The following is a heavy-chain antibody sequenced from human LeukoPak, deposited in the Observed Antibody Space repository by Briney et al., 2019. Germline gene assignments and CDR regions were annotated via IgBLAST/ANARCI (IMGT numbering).Heavy chain of an antibody. CDR3: ARDARAVVTAMGLRNYYYGMDV. CDR1: GYTFTSYD. D-gene: IGHD2-21*02. Sequence: ASVKVSCKASGYTFTSYDFNWVRQATGQRPEWMGWMNPNSGNTGYAQKFQGRVTMTRNTSISTAYMELSSPRSEDTAVYYCARDARAVVTAMGLRNYYYGMDVWGQGTTVTVSS. CDR2: MNPNSGNT. V-gene: IGHV1-8*01. J-gene: IGHJ6*02.